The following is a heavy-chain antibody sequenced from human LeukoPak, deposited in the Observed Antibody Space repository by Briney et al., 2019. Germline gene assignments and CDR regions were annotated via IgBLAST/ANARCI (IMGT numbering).Heavy chain of an antibody. V-gene: IGHV1-2*02. Sequence: ASVKVSCKASGYTFTGYYMHWVRQAPGQGLEWMGWINHNSGGTKYAQKFQGRVTMTRDTSISTAYMDLSSLRSDDTAVYYCAREVTATTSGQHYFDNWGQGTLVTVSS. CDR2: INHNSGGT. CDR1: GYTFTGYY. CDR3: AREVTATTSGQHYFDN. J-gene: IGHJ4*02. D-gene: IGHD2-21*02.